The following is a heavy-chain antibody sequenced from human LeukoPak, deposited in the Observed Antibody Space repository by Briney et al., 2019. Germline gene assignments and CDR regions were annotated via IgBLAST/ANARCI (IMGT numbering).Heavy chain of an antibody. CDR2: VNSDGSST. J-gene: IGHJ4*02. Sequence: GGSLRLSCAASGFDFSSYWLHWVRQAPGKGLVWVSRVNSDGSSTNYADSVEGRFTVSRDNAKNMLFLQMNSLRVEDTALYYCVSGDYENYWGQGTLVTVSS. CDR3: VSGDYENY. D-gene: IGHD4-17*01. CDR1: GFDFSSYW. V-gene: IGHV3-74*01.